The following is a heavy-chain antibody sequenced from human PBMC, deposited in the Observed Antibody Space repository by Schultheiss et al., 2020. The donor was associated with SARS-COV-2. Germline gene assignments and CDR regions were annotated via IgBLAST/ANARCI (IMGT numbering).Heavy chain of an antibody. CDR3: ARHPLGYCSSTSCAYFDL. CDR1: GYAFGSYA. D-gene: IGHD2-2*01. CDR2: IYYSGST. Sequence: GSLRLSCAASGYAFGSYAMSWIRQPPGKGLEWIGYIYYSGSTNYNPSLKSRVTISVDTSKNQFSLKLSSVTAADTAVYYCARHPLGYCSSTSCAYFDLWGRGTLVTVSS. V-gene: IGHV4-59*08. J-gene: IGHJ2*01.